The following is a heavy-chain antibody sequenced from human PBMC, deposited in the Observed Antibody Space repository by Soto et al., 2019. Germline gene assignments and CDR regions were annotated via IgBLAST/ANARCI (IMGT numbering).Heavy chain of an antibody. V-gene: IGHV4-34*01. CDR1: GGSFSGYY. CDR3: ARGPSITMVRGVADY. Sequence: QVQLQQWGAGLLKPSQTLSLTCAVNGGSFSGYYWSWIRQPPGKGLEWIGEINHSGSTNYNPSLKSRVTISVDTSKNQFSLKLSSVTAADTAVYYCARGPSITMVRGVADYWGQGTLVTVSS. CDR2: INHSGST. D-gene: IGHD3-10*01. J-gene: IGHJ4*02.